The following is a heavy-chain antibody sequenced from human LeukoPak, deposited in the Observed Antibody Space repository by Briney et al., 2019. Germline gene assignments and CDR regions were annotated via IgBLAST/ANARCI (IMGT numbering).Heavy chain of an antibody. J-gene: IGHJ4*02. D-gene: IGHD3-9*01. CDR3: AKTRHFDCLLFEHFDY. CDR1: GFTFSSYA. CDR2: ISGSGGST. Sequence: PRGSLRLSCAASGFTFSSYAMSWVRQAPGKGLEWVSAISGSGGSTYYADSVKGRFTISRDNSKNTLYLQMNSLRAEDAAVYYCAKTRHFDCLLFEHFDYWGQGTLVTVSS. V-gene: IGHV3-23*01.